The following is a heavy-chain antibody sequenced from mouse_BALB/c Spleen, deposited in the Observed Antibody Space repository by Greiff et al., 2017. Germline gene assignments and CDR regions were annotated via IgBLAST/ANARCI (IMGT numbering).Heavy chain of an antibody. CDR1: GFSLTSYG. V-gene: IGHV2-9*02. CDR2: IWAGGST. CDR3: ARGQLGLRAWFAY. D-gene: IGHD3-2*01. Sequence: VKVEESGPGLVAPSQSLSITCTVSGFSLTSYGVHWVRQPPGKGLEWLGVIWAGGSTNYNSALMSRLSISKDNSKSQVFLKMNSLQTDDTAMYYCARGQLGLRAWFAYWGQGTLVTVSA. J-gene: IGHJ3*01.